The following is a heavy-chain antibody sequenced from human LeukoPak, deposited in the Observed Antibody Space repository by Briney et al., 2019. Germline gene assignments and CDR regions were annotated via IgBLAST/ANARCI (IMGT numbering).Heavy chain of an antibody. CDR2: INMDGFSI. Sequence: GGSLRLSCAASGFTFSGYWMYWVRQAPGKGLVWVSRINMDGFSISYADSVKGRFTISRDNAKNTLYLQMNSLRAEDTAVYYCVRAIAAARDYWGQGTLVTVSS. V-gene: IGHV3-74*01. J-gene: IGHJ4*02. CDR3: VRAIAAARDY. CDR1: GFTFSGYW. D-gene: IGHD6-13*01.